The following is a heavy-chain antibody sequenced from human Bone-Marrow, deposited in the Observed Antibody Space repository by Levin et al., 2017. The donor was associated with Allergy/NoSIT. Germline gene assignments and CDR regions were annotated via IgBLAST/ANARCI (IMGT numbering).Heavy chain of an antibody. Sequence: GGSLRLSCAASGFNFSAYAMSWVRQAPGKGLEWVSASSGSAGSAYYADSVKGRFVVSRDKSKNTLFLQMTSLRVEDTAVYYCAKQGVSGDYWSGYSGGILYYMDVWGKGTTVTVSS. CDR2: SSGSAGSA. CDR3: AKQGVSGDYWSGYSGGILYYMDV. CDR1: GFNFSAYA. V-gene: IGHV3-23*01. J-gene: IGHJ6*03. D-gene: IGHD3-3*01.